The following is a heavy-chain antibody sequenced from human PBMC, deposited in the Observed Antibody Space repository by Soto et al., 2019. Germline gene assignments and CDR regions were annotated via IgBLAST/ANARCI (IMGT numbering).Heavy chain of an antibody. CDR1: GFKFEDYA. Sequence: EVQLVESGGALVQPGRSLRLSCAASGFKFEDYAMHWVRQVPGKGLEWISTISWNSGSIGYADSVKGRFTISRDNAKNSLFLKRNSLKAEDTAFYFCAKDINPTSPYGSGGGSWFDPWGHGTLVTVSS. D-gene: IGHD3-10*01. J-gene: IGHJ5*02. CDR2: ISWNSGSI. CDR3: AKDINPTSPYGSGGGSWFDP. V-gene: IGHV3-9*01.